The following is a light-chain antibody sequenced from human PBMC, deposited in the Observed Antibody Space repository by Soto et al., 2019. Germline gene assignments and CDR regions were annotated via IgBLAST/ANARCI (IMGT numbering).Light chain of an antibody. J-gene: IGKJ5*01. V-gene: IGKV3-11*01. CDR2: DAS. Sequence: EIVLAQSPATLSLSPGERATLPCRSIQSVSTYLAWYQQRPGQAPRLLIYDASYRATDIPPRFSGSGSGTDFTLTISSLEPEDFAVYYCQQRRSWPPTITVGQGTRLEI. CDR1: QSVSTY. CDR3: QQRRSWPPTIT.